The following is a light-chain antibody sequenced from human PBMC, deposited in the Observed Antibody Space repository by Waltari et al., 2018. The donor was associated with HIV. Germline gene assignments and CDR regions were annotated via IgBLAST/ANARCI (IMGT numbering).Light chain of an antibody. CDR2: QDN. J-gene: IGLJ2*01. CDR1: NLGDKY. Sequence: SYELTQPPSVSVSPGQTASITCSGDNLGDKYTCWYQQQPGQSPVLVIYQDNKRPSGIAARFSGSNSGNTATLTISGTQAMDEADYYCQAWDRGTAVFGGGTKLTVL. CDR3: QAWDRGTAV. V-gene: IGLV3-1*01.